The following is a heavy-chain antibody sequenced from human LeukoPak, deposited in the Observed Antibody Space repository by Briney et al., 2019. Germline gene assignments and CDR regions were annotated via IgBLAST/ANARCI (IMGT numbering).Heavy chain of an antibody. J-gene: IGHJ4*02. CDR3: ARDSYCGGDCWKFDY. CDR2: IYTSGST. CDR1: GGSISSYY. D-gene: IGHD2-21*01. V-gene: IGHV4-4*07. Sequence: PSXTLSLTCTVPGGSISSYYWSWVRQPAGKGLEWIGRIYTSGSTNYNPSLKSRVTISVDTSKNQFSLKLSSVTAADTAVYYCARDSYCGGDCWKFDYWGQGTLVTVSS.